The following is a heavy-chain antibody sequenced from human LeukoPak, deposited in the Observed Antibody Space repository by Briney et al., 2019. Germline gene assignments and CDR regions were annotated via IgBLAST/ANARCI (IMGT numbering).Heavy chain of an antibody. Sequence: GGYLRLSCAASGFTFSNAWMSWVRQAPGKGLEWVGRIKNKTDGGTTDYAAPVKGRFTISRDDSKNTLYLQMNSLKTEDTAVYYCTTEIVVVLDDAFDIWGQGTMVTVSS. CDR2: IKNKTDGGTT. CDR1: GFTFSNAW. V-gene: IGHV3-15*01. D-gene: IGHD3-22*01. CDR3: TTEIVVVLDDAFDI. J-gene: IGHJ3*02.